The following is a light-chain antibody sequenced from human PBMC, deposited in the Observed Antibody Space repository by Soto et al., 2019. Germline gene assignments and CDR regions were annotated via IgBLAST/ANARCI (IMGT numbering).Light chain of an antibody. CDR2: KAS. CDR3: QQYNSYSWT. V-gene: IGKV1-5*03. J-gene: IGKJ1*01. Sequence: DIQMTQSPCALSASVGDRLTITCRASQSIGSWSAWYQQKPGKAPKLLIYKASSLESGVPSRFSGSGSGTEFTLTISSLQPDDFATYYCQQYNSYSWTFGQGTKVDIK. CDR1: QSIGSW.